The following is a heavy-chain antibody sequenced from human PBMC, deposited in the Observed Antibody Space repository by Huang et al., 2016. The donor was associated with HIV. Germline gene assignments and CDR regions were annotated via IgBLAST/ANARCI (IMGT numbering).Heavy chain of an antibody. CDR2: KSDDGRNK. CDR3: ARSAVPGDGDWFDP. J-gene: IGHJ5*02. V-gene: IGHV3-30*04. Sequence: QVQLVESGGGLVQPGRSLRLSCAASGFTFTNYALHWVRQAPVKGLGGVAFKSDDGRNKFYADSVKGRFTISRDNSKSTLYLLMNSLRVDDTALYYCARSAVPGDGDWFDPWGQGTLVTVSS. CDR1: GFTFTNYA. D-gene: IGHD6-19*01.